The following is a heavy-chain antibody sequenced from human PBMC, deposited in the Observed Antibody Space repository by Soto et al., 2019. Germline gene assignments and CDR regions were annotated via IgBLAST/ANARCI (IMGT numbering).Heavy chain of an antibody. CDR2: ISSSGSTI. J-gene: IGHJ5*02. CDR3: ARVSTSIEVLNWFDP. D-gene: IGHD6-6*01. CDR1: GFTFSDYY. V-gene: IGHV3-11*01. Sequence: PGGSLRLSCAASGFTFSDYYMSWIRQAPGKGLEWVSYISSSGSTIYYADSVKGRFTISRANAKNSLYLQMNSLRAEDTAVYYCARVSTSIEVLNWFDPWGQGTLVTVSS.